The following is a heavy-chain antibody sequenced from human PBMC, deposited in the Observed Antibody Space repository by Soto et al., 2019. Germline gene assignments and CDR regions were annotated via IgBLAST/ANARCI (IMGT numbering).Heavy chain of an antibody. CDR3: TTVNHYISDSRGNCY. V-gene: IGHV3-15*01. Sequence: PWLSXRLSCSSSVFTFINAWINWFRHAPGKGLECIGRIKKRADGGTADHATPVKGRFTISRDDSKNTLYLQMNSLKTEDTAVYYCTTVNHYISDSRGNCYWGQGTLVNVYS. CDR2: IKKRADGGTA. J-gene: IGHJ4*02. CDR1: VFTFINAW. D-gene: IGHD3-22*01.